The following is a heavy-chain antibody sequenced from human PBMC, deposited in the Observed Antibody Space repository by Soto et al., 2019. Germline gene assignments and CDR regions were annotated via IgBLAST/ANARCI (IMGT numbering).Heavy chain of an antibody. Sequence: QVQLQESGPGLVKPSETLSLTCTVSGGSISSYYWSWLRQPPGKGLEWIGSIYYSGSTKYNPSLKSRVTISVDTSKNQFSLKLSSVTAADTAVYYCAREGRDIVATKSGDYYYYMDVWGKGTTVTVSS. D-gene: IGHD5-12*01. CDR1: GGSISSYY. J-gene: IGHJ6*03. CDR2: IYYSGST. CDR3: AREGRDIVATKSGDYYYYMDV. V-gene: IGHV4-59*01.